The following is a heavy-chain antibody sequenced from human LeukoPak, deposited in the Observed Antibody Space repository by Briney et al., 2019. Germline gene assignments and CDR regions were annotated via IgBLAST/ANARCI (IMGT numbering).Heavy chain of an antibody. CDR2: IYYSGST. CDR1: GGSISSYY. J-gene: IGHJ4*02. V-gene: IGHV4-59*01. CDR3: AKSIYFDWLGLGY. Sequence: SETLSLTCTVSGGSISSYYWSWIRQPPGKGLEWIGYIYYSGSTNYNPSLKSRVTISVDTSKNQFSLKLNSVTAADTAVYYCAKSIYFDWLGLGYWGQGTLVTVSS. D-gene: IGHD3-9*01.